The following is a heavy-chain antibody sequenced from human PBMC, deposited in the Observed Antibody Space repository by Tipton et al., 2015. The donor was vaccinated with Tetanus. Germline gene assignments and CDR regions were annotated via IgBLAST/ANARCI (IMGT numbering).Heavy chain of an antibody. CDR2: IYYSGST. J-gene: IGHJ3*02. Sequence: TLSLTCAVYGGSFSGYYWSWIRQSPGKGLEWIGSIYYSGSTYYNPSLKSRVTISVDTSKNQFSLKLSSVTAADTAVYYRARAPFPYDDAFDIWGQGTMVTVSS. CDR3: ARAPFPYDDAFDI. V-gene: IGHV4-34*01. D-gene: IGHD5-12*01. CDR1: GGSFSGYY.